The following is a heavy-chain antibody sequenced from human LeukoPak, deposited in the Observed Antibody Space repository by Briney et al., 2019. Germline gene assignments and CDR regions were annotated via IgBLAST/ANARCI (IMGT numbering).Heavy chain of an antibody. V-gene: IGHV3-21*04. CDR3: ARGAEVDFDY. CDR1: GFTFSSYS. CDR2: ISSSSSYT. J-gene: IGHJ4*02. Sequence: GGSLRLSCAASGFTFSSYSLNWVRQAPGKGLEWVSSISSSSSYTNYADSVKGRFTISRDNAKNSLYLQMNSLRAEDTAVYYCARGAEVDFDYWGQGTLVTVSS.